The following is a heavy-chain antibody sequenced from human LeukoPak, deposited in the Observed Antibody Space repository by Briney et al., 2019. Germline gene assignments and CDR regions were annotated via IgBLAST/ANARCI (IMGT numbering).Heavy chain of an antibody. CDR1: GGSISTYY. CDR2: IYYSGST. J-gene: IGHJ4*02. V-gene: IGHV4-59*01. D-gene: IGHD4-23*01. CDR3: ARDTGTVVDY. Sequence: SETLSLTCTVSGGSISTYYWSWIRQPPGKGLEWMGYIYYSGSTNYNPSLKSRVTTSVDTSKNQFSLKLSSVTAADTAVYYCARDTGTVVDYWGQGTLVTVSS.